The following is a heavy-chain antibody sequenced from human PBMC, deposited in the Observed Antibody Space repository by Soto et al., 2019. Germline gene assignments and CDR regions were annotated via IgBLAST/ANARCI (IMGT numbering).Heavy chain of an antibody. Sequence: QITLKESGPTLVKPTQALTLTCTFSGFSLSTSGVGVGWIRQPPGKALEWLALIYWDDDKRYSPSLKSRLTLTKDTSKNQVVLTMTNMDPVDTATYYCAHTNLWLNWFDPWGQGTLVTVSS. CDR1: GFSLSTSGVG. CDR2: IYWDDDK. J-gene: IGHJ5*02. D-gene: IGHD3-9*01. CDR3: AHTNLWLNWFDP. V-gene: IGHV2-5*02.